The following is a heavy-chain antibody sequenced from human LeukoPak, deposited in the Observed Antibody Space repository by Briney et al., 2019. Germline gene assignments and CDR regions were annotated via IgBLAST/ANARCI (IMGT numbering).Heavy chain of an antibody. J-gene: IGHJ5*02. CDR3: VRDPSNSGNWFDL. Sequence: PGGSLRLSCAASGFNLRDYWMHWLRQAPGKGLVWVSRLGTDGTYTNYADYVRGRFTISRDNAKNTLYLQMDSLRAEDTAFYYCVRDPSNSGNWFDLWGQGTLVTVSS. D-gene: IGHD4-11*01. CDR1: GFNLRDYW. CDR2: LGTDGTYT. V-gene: IGHV3-74*01.